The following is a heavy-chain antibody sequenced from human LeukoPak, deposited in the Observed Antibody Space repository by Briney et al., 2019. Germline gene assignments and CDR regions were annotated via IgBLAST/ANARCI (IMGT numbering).Heavy chain of an antibody. V-gene: IGHV3-48*01. CDR3: ARGGNLWSIYFDY. J-gene: IGHJ4*02. D-gene: IGHD3-10*01. CDR1: GFTFSSYS. Sequence: PGGSLRLSCAASGFTFSSYSMNWVRQAPGKGLEWVSYISSSSSTIYYADSVKGRFTISRDNAKNSLYLQMNSQRAEDTAVYYCARGGNLWSIYFDYWGQGTLVTVSS. CDR2: ISSSSSTI.